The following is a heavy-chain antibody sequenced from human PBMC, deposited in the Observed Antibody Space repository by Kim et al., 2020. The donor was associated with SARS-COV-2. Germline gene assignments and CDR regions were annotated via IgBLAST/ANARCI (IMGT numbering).Heavy chain of an antibody. D-gene: IGHD2-2*01. J-gene: IGHJ4*02. Sequence: SETLSLTCSVSGGSIRSGGKFWTWIRQHPAKGLEWIGDISYSGNPHYSPSLSSRISISLQTSENQYSLELTSVTAEDTAAYYCERGQPLDYWGQGILVTVSS. CDR2: ISYSGNP. CDR3: ERGQPLDY. CDR1: GGSIRSGGKF. V-gene: IGHV4-31*03.